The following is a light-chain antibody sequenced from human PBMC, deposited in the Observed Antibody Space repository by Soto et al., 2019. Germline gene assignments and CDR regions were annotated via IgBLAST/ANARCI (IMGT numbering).Light chain of an antibody. CDR1: QSIGSR. CDR3: QQYNSYWT. Sequence: ADRVTITFRASQSIGSRLAWYQQKPGKAPKLLIYDASSLECGMPSRFSGSGPGTEFTLTISSLQSDDFATYYCQQYNSYWTCGQGTKVDI. J-gene: IGKJ1*01. V-gene: IGKV1-5*01. CDR2: DAS.